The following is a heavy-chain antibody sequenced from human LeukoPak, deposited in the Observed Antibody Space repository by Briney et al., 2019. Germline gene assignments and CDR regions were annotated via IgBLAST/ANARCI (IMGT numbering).Heavy chain of an antibody. V-gene: IGHV4-39*01. J-gene: IGHJ3*02. Sequence: SETLSLTCTVSGGSISSSSYYWGWIRQAPGKGLEWIGSMYNSGSTYYNPSLKSRVTISVDTSKNQFSLKLSSVTAADTAVYYCARLSHYDSSGYPVDAFDIWGQGTMVTVSS. D-gene: IGHD3-22*01. CDR1: GGSISSSSYY. CDR3: ARLSHYDSSGYPVDAFDI. CDR2: MYNSGST.